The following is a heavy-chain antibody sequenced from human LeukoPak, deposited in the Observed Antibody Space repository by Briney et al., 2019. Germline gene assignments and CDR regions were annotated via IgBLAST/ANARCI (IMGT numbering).Heavy chain of an antibody. CDR1: GFTFSSYG. CDR3: ASGIVGATPWDY. D-gene: IGHD1-26*01. J-gene: IGHJ4*02. CDR2: ISYDGSNK. Sequence: GGSLRLSCAASGFTFSSYGMHWVRQAPGKGLEWVAVISYDGSNKYYADSVKGRFTISRDNSKNTLYLQMNSLRAEDTAVYYCASGIVGATPWDYWGQGTLVTVSS. V-gene: IGHV3-30*03.